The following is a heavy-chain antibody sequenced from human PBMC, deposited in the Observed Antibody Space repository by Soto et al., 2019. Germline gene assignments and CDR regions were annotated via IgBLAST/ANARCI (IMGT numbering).Heavy chain of an antibody. J-gene: IGHJ1*01. CDR1: GGSLSGYY. CDR3: ARYSSSWSKYVQH. D-gene: IGHD6-13*01. CDR2: INHGGSA. V-gene: IGHV4-34*01. Sequence: ETLSLTCAVYGGSLSGYYWSWIRQTPGKRLEWVGDINHGGSANYNPSLKSRVTFSLDPSKNQFSLKLSSVIAADTAVYYCARYSSSWSKYVQHWGRGTLVTVSS.